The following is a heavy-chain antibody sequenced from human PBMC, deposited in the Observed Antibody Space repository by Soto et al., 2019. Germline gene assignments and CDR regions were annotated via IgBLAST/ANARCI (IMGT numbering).Heavy chain of an antibody. CDR3: ARTGGSLTAKLWGWGYFDL. CDR2: IYHSGST. J-gene: IGHJ2*01. D-gene: IGHD2-21*01. CDR1: GGSISSGGYS. V-gene: IGHV4-30-2*01. Sequence: QLQLQESGSGLVKPSQTLSLTCAVSGGSISSGGYSWSWIRQPPGKGLEWIGYIYHSGSTYYNPSLKSRVTISVDRSKNPFSLKLSSVTAADTAVYYCARTGGSLTAKLWGWGYFDLWGRGTLVTVSS.